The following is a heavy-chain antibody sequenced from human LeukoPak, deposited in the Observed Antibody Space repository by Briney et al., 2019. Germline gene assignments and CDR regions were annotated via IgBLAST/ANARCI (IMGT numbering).Heavy chain of an antibody. CDR1: GYTFTSYD. D-gene: IGHD3-10*01. J-gene: IGHJ2*01. CDR3: ARVRGAHWYFDL. V-gene: IGHV1-46*01. Sequence: ASVKVSCKASGYTFTSYDINWVRQATGQGLEWMGIINPSGGSTSYAQKFQGRVTMTRDMSTSTVYMELSSLRSEDTAVYYCARVRGAHWYFDLWGRGTLVTVSS. CDR2: INPSGGST.